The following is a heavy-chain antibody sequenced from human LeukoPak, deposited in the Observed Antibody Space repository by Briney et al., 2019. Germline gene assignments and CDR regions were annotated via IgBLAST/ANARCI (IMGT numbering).Heavy chain of an antibody. D-gene: IGHD3-22*01. CDR1: GGSISSSSYY. CDR2: IYYSGST. V-gene: IGHV4-39*01. Sequence: PSETLSLTCTVSGGSISSSSYYWGWIRQPPGKGLEWIGSIYYSGSTYYNPSLKSRVTISVDTSKNQFSLKLSSVTAADTAVYYCARHVHYYDSSGYTDAFDIWGQGTMVTVSS. J-gene: IGHJ3*02. CDR3: ARHVHYYDSSGYTDAFDI.